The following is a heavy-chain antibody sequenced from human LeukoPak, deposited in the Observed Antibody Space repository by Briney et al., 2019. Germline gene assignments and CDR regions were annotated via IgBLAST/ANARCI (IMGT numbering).Heavy chain of an antibody. CDR2: IIPIFGTA. J-gene: IGHJ6*02. CDR3: ARDRSYYYGSGSYYRQMMDYYGMDV. V-gene: IGHV1-69*13. CDR1: GGTFSSYA. D-gene: IGHD3-10*01. Sequence: SVKVSYKASGGTFSSYAISWVRQVPGQGLEWMGGIIPIFGTANYAQKFQGRVTITADESTSTAYMELSSLRSEDTAVYYCARDRSYYYGSGSYYRQMMDYYGMDVWGQGTTVTVSS.